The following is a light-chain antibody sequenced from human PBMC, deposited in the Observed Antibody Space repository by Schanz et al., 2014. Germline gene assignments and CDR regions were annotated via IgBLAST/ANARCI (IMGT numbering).Light chain of an antibody. CDR3: QQYHTSPYT. Sequence: EIVVTQSPATLALSPGERASLSCRASRSISGNLAWYQQKPGQAPRLLIFGASTRATGIPPRFSGSMSGTEFTLTIDSLQSEDFAVFYCQQYHTSPYTFGQGTKLEIK. CDR2: GAS. V-gene: IGKV3-15*01. CDR1: RSISGN. J-gene: IGKJ2*01.